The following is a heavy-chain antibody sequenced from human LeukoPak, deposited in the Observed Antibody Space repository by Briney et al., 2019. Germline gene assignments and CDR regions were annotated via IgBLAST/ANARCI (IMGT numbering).Heavy chain of an antibody. V-gene: IGHV3-23*01. D-gene: IGHD5-18*01. CDR1: GFTFSSYA. CDR2: ISGSGGST. Sequence: PGGSLRLSCAASGFTFSSYAMSWVRQAPGKGLEWVSAISGSGGSTYYADSVKGRFTISRDNSKNTLYLQMNSLRAEDTAVYFCAKDRRDTAMGEDFDYWGQGTLVTVSS. CDR3: AKDRRDTAMGEDFDY. J-gene: IGHJ4*02.